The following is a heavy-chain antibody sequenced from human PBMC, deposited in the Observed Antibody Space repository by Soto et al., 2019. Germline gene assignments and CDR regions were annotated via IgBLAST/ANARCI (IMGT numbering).Heavy chain of an antibody. CDR2: VYWDDDK. Sequence: QITLNEPGPALVKPTQTLTLTCTFSGFSLNTRDVGVGWIRQPPGKALEWLGVVYWDDDKTYSPSLKSRLTITKDTPKNQVVLRMTKIDPVDTATYYCAHCRGGVASFWGQGTLVTVSS. CDR1: GFSLNTRDVG. V-gene: IGHV2-5*02. CDR3: AHCRGGVASF. D-gene: IGHD3-16*01. J-gene: IGHJ4*02.